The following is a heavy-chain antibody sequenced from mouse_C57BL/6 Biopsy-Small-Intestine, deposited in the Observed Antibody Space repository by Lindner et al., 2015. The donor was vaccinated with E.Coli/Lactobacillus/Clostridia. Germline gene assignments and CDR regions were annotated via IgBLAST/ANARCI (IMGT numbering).Heavy chain of an antibody. J-gene: IGHJ2*01. CDR3: ARREGNYFDY. CDR1: GYTFTGYG. Sequence: VQLQESGAELARPGASVKLSCKASGYTFTGYGISWVKQRTGQGLEWIGEIYPRSGNTYYNEKFKGKATLTADKSSSTAYMELRSLTSEDSAVYFCARREGNYFDYWGQGTTLTVSS. V-gene: IGHV1-81*01. CDR2: IYPRSGNT.